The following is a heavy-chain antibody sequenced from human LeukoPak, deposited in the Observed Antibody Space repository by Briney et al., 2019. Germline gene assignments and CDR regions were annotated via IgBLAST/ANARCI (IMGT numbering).Heavy chain of an antibody. D-gene: IGHD6-19*01. CDR2: INPNSGGT. J-gene: IGHJ4*02. V-gene: IGHV1-2*02. CDR3: ASGPGRKQWLVPFDY. CDR1: GYTFTGYY. Sequence: ASVKVSCKASGYTFTGYYMHWVRQAPGQGLEWMGWINPNSGGTNYAQKFQGRVTMTRDTSISTAYIELSRLRSDDTAVYYCASGPGRKQWLVPFDYWGQGTLVTVSS.